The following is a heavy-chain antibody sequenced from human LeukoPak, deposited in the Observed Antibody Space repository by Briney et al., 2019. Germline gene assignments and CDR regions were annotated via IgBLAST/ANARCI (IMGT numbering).Heavy chain of an antibody. Sequence: GGSLRLSCAASGFTFSSYWMHCVRQAPGKGLVWVSRIITDGSSTSYADSVKGRFTISRDNAKNTLYLQMNSLRAEDTAVYYCARDPTSYYYQNSGYYYDYWGQGTLVTVSS. CDR1: GFTFSSYW. CDR2: IITDGSST. V-gene: IGHV3-74*01. D-gene: IGHD3-22*01. J-gene: IGHJ4*02. CDR3: ARDPTSYYYQNSGYYYDY.